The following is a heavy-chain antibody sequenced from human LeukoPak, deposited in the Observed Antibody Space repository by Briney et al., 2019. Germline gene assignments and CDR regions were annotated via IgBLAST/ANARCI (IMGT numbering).Heavy chain of an antibody. CDR1: GYTFTNNY. J-gene: IGHJ6*03. CDR2: INPNSGGT. D-gene: IGHD3-22*01. V-gene: IGHV1-2*02. Sequence: ASAKVSCKASGYTFTNNYMHWVRQAPGQGLEWMGWINPNSGGTNYAQKFQGRVTMTRDTSISTAYMELSRLRSDDTAVYYCASQAYYYDSSGYGYYYYMDVWGKGTTVTVSS. CDR3: ASQAYYYDSSGYGYYYYMDV.